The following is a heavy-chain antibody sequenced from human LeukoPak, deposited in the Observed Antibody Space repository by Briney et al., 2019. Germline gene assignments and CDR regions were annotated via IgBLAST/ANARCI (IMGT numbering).Heavy chain of an antibody. CDR1: GDSINSNSYH. D-gene: IGHD3-16*01. V-gene: IGHV4-39*01. J-gene: IGHJ5*02. CDR2: VYSTGNT. CDR3: ARPHLTWRVEYFDP. Sequence: PSETLSLTCTVSGDSINSNSYHWGWIRQPPGKGLEWIGTVYSTGNTYYTPSLKSRVTISVDTSNNQSSLKLTSVTAADTAVYYCARPHLTWRVEYFDPWGQGTLVTVSS.